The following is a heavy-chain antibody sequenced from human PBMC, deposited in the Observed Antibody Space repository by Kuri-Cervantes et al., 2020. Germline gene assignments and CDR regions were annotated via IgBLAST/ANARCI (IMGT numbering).Heavy chain of an antibody. CDR3: ATSVIMGCSSTSCSIDY. D-gene: IGHD2-2*01. CDR1: GYTFTSYG. CDR2: ISAYNGNT. V-gene: IGHV1-18*01. J-gene: IGHJ4*02. Sequence: ASVKVSCKASGYTFTSYGISWVRQAPGQGLEWMGWISAYNGNTNYAQKLQGRVTMTEDTSTDTAYMELSSLRSEDTAVYYCATSVIMGCSSTSCSIDYWGQGTLVTVSS.